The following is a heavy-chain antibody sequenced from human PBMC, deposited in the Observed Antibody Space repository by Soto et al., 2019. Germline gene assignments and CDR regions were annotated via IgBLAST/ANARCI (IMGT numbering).Heavy chain of an antibody. Sequence: GGSLGLSSAASGFTFSSYSMNWVRQAPGKGLEWVSYISSSSSTIYYADSVKGRFTISRDNAKNSLYLQMNSLRGEDTAVYYCARDSISYGPGVNDYWGRGTLVTVCS. CDR2: ISSSSSTI. CDR1: GFTFSSYS. V-gene: IGHV3-48*01. J-gene: IGHJ4*02. CDR3: ARDSISYGPGVNDY. D-gene: IGHD5-18*01.